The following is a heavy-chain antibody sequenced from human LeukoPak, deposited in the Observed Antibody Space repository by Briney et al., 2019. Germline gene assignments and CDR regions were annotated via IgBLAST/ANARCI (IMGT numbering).Heavy chain of an antibody. CDR3: TTDASGAVVTYYGMDV. CDR1: GFTFSNAW. V-gene: IGHV3-15*01. CDR2: IKSKTDGGTT. D-gene: IGHD3-22*01. Sequence: GGSLRLSCAASGFTFSNAWMSWVRQAPGKGLEWVGRIKSKTDGGTTDYAAPVNGRFTISRDDSKNTLYLQMNSLKTEDTAVYYCTTDASGAVVTYYGMDVWGQGTTVTVSS. J-gene: IGHJ6*02.